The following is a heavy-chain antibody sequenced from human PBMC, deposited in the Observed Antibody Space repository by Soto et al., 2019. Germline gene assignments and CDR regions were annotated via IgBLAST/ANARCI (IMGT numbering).Heavy chain of an antibody. CDR1: GGSISSYY. D-gene: IGHD3-9*01. Sequence: SETLSLTCTVSGGSISSYYWSWIRQPPGKGLEWIGYIYYSGGTNYNPPLKSRVTISVDTSKNQFSLTLSSVTAADTAVYYCARLAARYRYFGVAYWGKGCPVTV. V-gene: IGHV4-59*08. CDR2: IYYSGGT. J-gene: IGHJ1*01. CDR3: ARLAARYRYFGVAY.